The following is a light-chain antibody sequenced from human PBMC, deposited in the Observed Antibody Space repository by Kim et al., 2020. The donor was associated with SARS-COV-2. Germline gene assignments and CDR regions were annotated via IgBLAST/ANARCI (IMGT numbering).Light chain of an antibody. CDR2: LTS. CDR3: LQDYDFPWT. CDR1: QGIGRD. V-gene: IGKV1-6*01. Sequence: ASVGDTVTITCRASQGIGRDLAWYQQKPGTAPTLLIFLTSKLHTGVPSRFSGSSSGTDFTLTITSLQPEDFATYYCLQDYDFPWTFGQGTKVDIK. J-gene: IGKJ1*01.